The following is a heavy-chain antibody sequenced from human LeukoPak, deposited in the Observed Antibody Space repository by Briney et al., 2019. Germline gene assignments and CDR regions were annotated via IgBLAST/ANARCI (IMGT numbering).Heavy chain of an antibody. CDR3: AKSDTAMEIVY. D-gene: IGHD5-18*01. CDR1: GFTFSGYP. CDR2: ISYDGSNK. Sequence: GGSLRLSCAASGFTFSGYPIHWVRQAPGKGLEWVAVISYDGSNKYYADSVKGRFTISRDNSKNTLYLQMDSLRAEDTAVYYCAKSDTAMEIVYWGQGTLVTVSS. V-gene: IGHV3-30*18. J-gene: IGHJ4*02.